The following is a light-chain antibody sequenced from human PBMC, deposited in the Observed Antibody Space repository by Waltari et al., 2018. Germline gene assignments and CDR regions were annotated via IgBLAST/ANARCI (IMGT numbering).Light chain of an antibody. Sequence: QSALTQPRSVSGSPGQSVTISCTGTSSDVGAYNHVTWYQHPPGKAPKLMLYDVIKRPSGVPDRFSGSKSGNTASLTISGLQAEDEADYYCCSRAGTYTLVFGGGTKLTVL. V-gene: IGLV2-11*01. CDR2: DVI. CDR3: CSRAGTYTLV. CDR1: SSDVGAYNH. J-gene: IGLJ2*01.